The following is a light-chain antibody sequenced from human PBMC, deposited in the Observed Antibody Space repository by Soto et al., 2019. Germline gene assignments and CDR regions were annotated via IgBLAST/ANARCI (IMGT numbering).Light chain of an antibody. V-gene: IGKV1-12*01. J-gene: IGKJ4*01. CDR3: QQASSFPFT. CDR2: KAS. CDR1: QAISSW. Sequence: DLQMTQSPSSVSASVGDRVTITCRASQAISSWLVWYQQKPGKAPKLLIYKASTLRSGVPSRFSGSASGTDFTLTTSGLQPEDFATYYRQQASSFPFTSGGGTEVESK.